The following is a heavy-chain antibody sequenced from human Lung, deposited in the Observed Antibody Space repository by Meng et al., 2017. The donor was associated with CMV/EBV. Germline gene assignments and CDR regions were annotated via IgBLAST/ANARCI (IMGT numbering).Heavy chain of an antibody. CDR3: ARMGYGYNYFDD. J-gene: IGHJ4*02. Sequence: SGXXLVXPTQTLTLTCTFSGFSLSTSRMRVSWIRQPPGKALEWLARIDWDDDKFYSTSLKTRLTISKDTSKNQVVLTMTNMDPVDTATYYCARMGYGYNYFDDXGQGXLVTVSS. CDR1: GFSLSTSRMR. D-gene: IGHD5-24*01. CDR2: IDWDDDK. V-gene: IGHV2-70D*14.